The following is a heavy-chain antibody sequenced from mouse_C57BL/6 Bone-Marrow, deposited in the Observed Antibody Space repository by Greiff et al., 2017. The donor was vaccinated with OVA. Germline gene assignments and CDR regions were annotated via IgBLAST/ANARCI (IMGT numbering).Heavy chain of an antibody. CDR2: INPNNGGT. CDR3: ARSGTTVVRPAWFAY. D-gene: IGHD1-1*01. V-gene: IGHV1-26*01. Sequence: EVQLQQSGPELVKPGASVKISCKASGYTFTDYYMNWVKQSHGKSLEWIGDINPNNGGTSYNQKFKGKATLTVDKSSSTAYMELRSLTSEDSAVYYCARSGTTVVRPAWFAYWGQGTLVTVSA. J-gene: IGHJ3*01. CDR1: GYTFTDYY.